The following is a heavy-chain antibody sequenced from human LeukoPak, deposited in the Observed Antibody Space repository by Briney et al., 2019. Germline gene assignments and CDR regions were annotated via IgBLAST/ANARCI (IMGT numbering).Heavy chain of an antibody. CDR3: AREIGSSGWYFYQY. CDR2: IFYSGSI. V-gene: IGHV4-39*07. D-gene: IGHD6-19*01. Sequence: NPSETLSLTCTVSGGSISSSSYYWGWIRQPPGKGLEWIGSIFYSGSINYNPSLKSRVTISVDTSKNQFSLKLSSVTAADTAVYYCAREIGSSGWYFYQYWGQGTLVTVSS. J-gene: IGHJ4*02. CDR1: GGSISSSSYY.